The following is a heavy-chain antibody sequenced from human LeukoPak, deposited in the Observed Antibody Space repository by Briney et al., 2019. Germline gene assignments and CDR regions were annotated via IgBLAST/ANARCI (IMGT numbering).Heavy chain of an antibody. V-gene: IGHV4-39*01. Sequence: SETLSLTCTVSGGSISNSSYYWGWIRQPPGKGLEWIGSIYYSGSTYYNPSLKSRVTISVDTSKNQFSLKLSSVTAADTAVYYCARNGSGSYYLTYYYYGMDVWGQGTTVIVSS. CDR3: ARNGSGSYYLTYYYYGMDV. CDR2: IYYSGST. CDR1: GGSISNSSYY. D-gene: IGHD3-10*01. J-gene: IGHJ6*02.